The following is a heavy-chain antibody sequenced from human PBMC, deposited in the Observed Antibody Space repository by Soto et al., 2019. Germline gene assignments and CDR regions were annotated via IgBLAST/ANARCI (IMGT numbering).Heavy chain of an antibody. D-gene: IGHD3-10*02. Sequence: PWETLSLTCAVYGGSISSSNWWSWVRQPPGKGLEWIGEIYHSGSTNYNPSLKSRVTISVDKSKNQFSLKLSSVTAADTAVYYCASVRGGYYYAMDVWGQGTTVT. J-gene: IGHJ6*02. CDR2: IYHSGST. CDR1: GGSISSSNW. V-gene: IGHV4-4*02. CDR3: ASVRGGYYYAMDV.